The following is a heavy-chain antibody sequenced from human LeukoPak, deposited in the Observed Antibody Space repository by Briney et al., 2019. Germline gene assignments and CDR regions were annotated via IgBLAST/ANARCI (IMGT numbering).Heavy chain of an antibody. CDR2: ISSSGDAV. Sequence: PGGSLRLSCAGSGFTFSAYNMNWVRQAPGKGLEWVSFISSSGDAVYYADSVKGRFTISRDNAKNSLYLQMSSLRDEDTAVYYCARDSDSSGYYTERNAFDIWGQGTMVTVSS. V-gene: IGHV3-48*02. J-gene: IGHJ3*02. CDR1: GFTFSAYN. D-gene: IGHD3-22*01. CDR3: ARDSDSSGYYTERNAFDI.